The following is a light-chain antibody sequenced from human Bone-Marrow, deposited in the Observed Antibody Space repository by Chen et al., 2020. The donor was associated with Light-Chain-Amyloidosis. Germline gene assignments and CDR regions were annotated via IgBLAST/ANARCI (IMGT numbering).Light chain of an antibody. CDR2: QVS. V-gene: IGKV2-30*02. CDR3: MQGTHWPPFT. J-gene: IGKJ3*01. Sequence: DVVMTQSPLFLPVTLGQPASISCRSSQSLVHSNGNTYFNRFQQRPGQSPRRLIYQVSNRDSGVPDRFSGGGSGTDFTLKISKVEAEDVGVYYCMQGTHWPPFTFGPGTKVDI. CDR1: QSLVHSNGNTY.